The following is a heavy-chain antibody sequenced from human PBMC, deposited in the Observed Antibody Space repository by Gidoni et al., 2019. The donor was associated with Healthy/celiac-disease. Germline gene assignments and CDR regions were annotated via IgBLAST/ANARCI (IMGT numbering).Heavy chain of an antibody. Sequence: QVKLVQSGAEVKKPGDSVKVSCKASGYTLTGYYMHWVRQAPGQGLEWMGRINPNSGGTNYAQKFQGRVTMTRYTSISTAYMELSRLRSDDTAVYDCARLSNWGSYAFDIWCQGTMVTVSS. D-gene: IGHD7-27*01. V-gene: IGHV1-2*06. J-gene: IGHJ3*02. CDR3: ARLSNWGSYAFDI. CDR1: GYTLTGYY. CDR2: INPNSGGT.